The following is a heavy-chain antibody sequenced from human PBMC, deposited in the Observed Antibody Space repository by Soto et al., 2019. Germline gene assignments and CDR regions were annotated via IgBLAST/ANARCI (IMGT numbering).Heavy chain of an antibody. Sequence: SETLSLTCTVSGGSISSSSYYWGWIRQPPGKGLEWIGSIYYSGSTYYNPSLKSRVTISVDTSKNQFSLKLSSVTAADTAVYYCARHASYYYGSGSPDNWFDPWGQGTLVTVSS. CDR2: IYYSGST. D-gene: IGHD3-10*01. CDR3: ARHASYYYGSGSPDNWFDP. J-gene: IGHJ5*02. CDR1: GGSISSSSYY. V-gene: IGHV4-39*01.